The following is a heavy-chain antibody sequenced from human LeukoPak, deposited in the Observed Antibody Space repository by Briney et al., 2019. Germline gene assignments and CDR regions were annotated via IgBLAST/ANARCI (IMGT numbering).Heavy chain of an antibody. V-gene: IGHV1-46*01. CDR2: INPSGGST. Sequence: ASVKVSCKASGYTFTSYYMHWVRQAPGQGLEWMGIINPSGGSTSYAQKFQGRVTMTRDTSTSIVYMELSSLRSEDTAVYYCARARHYYDSSGPTTINYWGQGTLVTVSS. J-gene: IGHJ4*02. CDR1: GYTFTSYY. D-gene: IGHD3-22*01. CDR3: ARARHYYDSSGPTTINY.